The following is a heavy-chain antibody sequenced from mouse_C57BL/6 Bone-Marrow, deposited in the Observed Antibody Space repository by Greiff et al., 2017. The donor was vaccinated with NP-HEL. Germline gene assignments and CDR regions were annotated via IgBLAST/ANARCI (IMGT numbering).Heavy chain of an antibody. D-gene: IGHD1-1*01. V-gene: IGHV1-7*01. CDR2: INPSSGYT. CDR1: GYTFTSYW. CDR3: ARSRYYGHFDD. Sequence: QVQLQQSGAELAKPGASVKLSCKASGYTFTSYWMHWVKQRPGQGLEWIGYINPSSGYTKYNQKFKDKATLTAEKSSSTAYMQLSSLTYEDSAVYYCARSRYYGHFDDWGKGTTLTVSS. J-gene: IGHJ2*01.